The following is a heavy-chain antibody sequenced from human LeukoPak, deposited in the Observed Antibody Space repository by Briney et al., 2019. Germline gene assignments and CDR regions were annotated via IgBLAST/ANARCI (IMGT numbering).Heavy chain of an antibody. Sequence: GGSLRLSCAASGFTFSDYSMNWVRQAPGKGLEWVANIKQDGSGKYYVDSVKGRFTISRDNTKNSLYLQMSSLRAEDTAVYYCARVGYYDFWSGYYWGQGTLVTVSS. J-gene: IGHJ4*02. D-gene: IGHD3-3*01. CDR1: GFTFSDYS. CDR3: ARVGYYDFWSGYY. CDR2: IKQDGSGK. V-gene: IGHV3-7*01.